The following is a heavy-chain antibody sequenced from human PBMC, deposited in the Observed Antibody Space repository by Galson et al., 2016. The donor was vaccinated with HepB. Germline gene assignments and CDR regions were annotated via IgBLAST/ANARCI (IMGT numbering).Heavy chain of an antibody. CDR1: GHTVTELS. V-gene: IGHV1-24*01. CDR3: ATSYNDYILDD. J-gene: IGHJ4*02. CDR2: FDPEDAET. Sequence: SVKVSCKVSGHTVTELSMHWVRQAPGKGLEWMGSFDPEDAETVYAQKFQGRVTITEETSADKAYMELSNLRPEDTAVYDCATSYNDYILDDWGQGTRVTVAS. D-gene: IGHD4-11*01.